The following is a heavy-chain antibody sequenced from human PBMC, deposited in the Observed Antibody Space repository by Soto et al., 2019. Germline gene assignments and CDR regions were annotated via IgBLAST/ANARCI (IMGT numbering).Heavy chain of an antibody. V-gene: IGHV4-59*13. J-gene: IGHJ6*02. CDR1: GGSISSYY. Sequence: SETLSLTCTVSGGSISSYYWSWIRQPPGKGLEWTGYIYYSGSTNYNPSLKSRVTISVDTSKNQFSLKLSSVTAADTAVYYCARVQGIAAAGDYYYYGMDVWGQGTTVTVSS. D-gene: IGHD6-13*01. CDR3: ARVQGIAAAGDYYYYGMDV. CDR2: IYYSGST.